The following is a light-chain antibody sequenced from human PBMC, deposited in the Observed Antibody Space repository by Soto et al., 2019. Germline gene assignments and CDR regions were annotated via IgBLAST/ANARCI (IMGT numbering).Light chain of an antibody. J-gene: IGKJ2*01. CDR3: QQYATSLYT. CDR1: QSVTSSY. V-gene: IGKV3-20*01. Sequence: EIVLTQSPGTLSLSPGERATHSCRASQSVTSSYLAWYQQKHGQAPRVLIYGASSRATGIPDRFSGSGSGTDFTLTISRLEPEDFAVYYCQQYATSLYTFGQGTKLEIK. CDR2: GAS.